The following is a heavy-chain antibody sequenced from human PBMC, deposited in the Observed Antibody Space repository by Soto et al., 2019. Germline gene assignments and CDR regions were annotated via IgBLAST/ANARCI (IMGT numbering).Heavy chain of an antibody. V-gene: IGHV4-59*01. J-gene: IGHJ3*02. CDR2: IYYRGST. D-gene: IGHD3-9*01. Sequence: SETLSLTCTVSGGSSSSYYWSRIRQPPGKGLEWIGYIYYRGSTNYNPSLKSRVTISVDTSKNQFSLKLSSVTAADTAVYYCAREQRYGILTGYPPDAFDIWGQGTMVTV. CDR1: GGSSSSYY. CDR3: AREQRYGILTGYPPDAFDI.